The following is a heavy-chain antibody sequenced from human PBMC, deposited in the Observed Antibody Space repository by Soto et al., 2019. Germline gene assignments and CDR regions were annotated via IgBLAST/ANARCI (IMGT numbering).Heavy chain of an antibody. CDR3: ARVTPGNNLYYFSGLDF. V-gene: IGHV3-30-3*01. CDR2: ISYEGSNT. D-gene: IGHD1-1*01. J-gene: IGHJ6*02. Sequence: GGSLRLSCVASGFTFDTYGIHWVRPAPGKGLQWVALISYEGSNTYYADSVRGRFTISRDNSKNTLYLQMNTLRPEDTGVYYCARVTPGNNLYYFSGLDFWGQGTSVTVSS. CDR1: GFTFDTYG.